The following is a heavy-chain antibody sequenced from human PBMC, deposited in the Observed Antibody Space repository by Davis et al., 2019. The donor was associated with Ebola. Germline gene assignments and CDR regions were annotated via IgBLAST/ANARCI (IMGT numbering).Heavy chain of an antibody. CDR2: IHYSGST. CDR3: ARHKGFMTTVIRRDRPGWFDP. Sequence: MPSETLSLTCTVSGGSIISSHYWTWIRQPPGKGLEWIGHIHYSGSTHYNPSLKSRVTTSVDTSKNQFSLKLSSVTAADTAVYYCARHKGFMTTVIRRDRPGWFDPWGQGTLVTVSS. V-gene: IGHV4-59*08. D-gene: IGHD4-11*01. CDR1: GGSIISSHY. J-gene: IGHJ5*02.